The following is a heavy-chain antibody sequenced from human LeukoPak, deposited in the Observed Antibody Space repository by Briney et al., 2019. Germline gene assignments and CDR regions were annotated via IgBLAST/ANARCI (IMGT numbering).Heavy chain of an antibody. CDR1: GFTFTSSA. CDR2: IVVGSGNT. D-gene: IGHD1-26*01. CDR3: ARDRKNSGSYGYFDY. V-gene: IGHV1-58*01. Sequence: GASVKVSCKASGFTFTSSAVQWVRQARGQRLEWIGWIVVGSGNTNYAQKFQERVTITRDMSTSTAYMELSSLRSEDTAVYYCARDRKNSGSYGYFDYWGQGTLVTVSS. J-gene: IGHJ4*02.